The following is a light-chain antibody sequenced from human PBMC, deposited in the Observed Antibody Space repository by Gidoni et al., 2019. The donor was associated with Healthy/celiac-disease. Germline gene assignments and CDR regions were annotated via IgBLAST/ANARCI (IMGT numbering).Light chain of an antibody. V-gene: IGLV2-23*01. CDR1: SSDVGSYNL. CDR3: CSYAGSSTSV. Sequence: QSALTQPASVSGSPGQSLTISCTGTSSDVGSYNLVSWYQQHPGKAPKLIIYEGSKRPSGVSNRFSGSKSGNTASLTISGLQAEDEADYYCCSYAGSSTSVFGGGTKLTVL. J-gene: IGLJ2*01. CDR2: EGS.